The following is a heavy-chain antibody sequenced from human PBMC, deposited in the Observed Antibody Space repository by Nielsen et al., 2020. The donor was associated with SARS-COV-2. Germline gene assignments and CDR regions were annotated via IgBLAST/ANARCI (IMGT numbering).Heavy chain of an antibody. CDR1: GFTVSSNY. V-gene: IGHV3-66*01. CDR2: IYSGGST. CDR3: ATPLLRFLGMDV. J-gene: IGHJ6*04. D-gene: IGHD3-3*01. Sequence: GESLKISCAASGFTVSSNYMSWVRQAPGKGLEWVSVIYSGGSTYYADSVKGRFTISRDNSKNTLYLQMNSLRAEDTAVYYCATPLLRFLGMDVWGKGTTVTVSS.